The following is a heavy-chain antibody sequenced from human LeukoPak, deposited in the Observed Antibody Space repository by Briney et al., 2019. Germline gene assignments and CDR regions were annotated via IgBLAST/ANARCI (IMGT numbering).Heavy chain of an antibody. J-gene: IGHJ5*02. CDR2: ISSSGSTI. CDR3: ARTIVVVTRRFDP. V-gene: IGHV3-11*04. Sequence: GGSLRLSCAASGFTFSDYYMSWIRRAPGKGLEWVSYISSSGSTIYYADSVKGRFTISRDNAKNSLYLQMNSLRAEDTAVYYCARTIVVVTRRFDPWGQGTLVTVSS. CDR1: GFTFSDYY. D-gene: IGHD3-22*01.